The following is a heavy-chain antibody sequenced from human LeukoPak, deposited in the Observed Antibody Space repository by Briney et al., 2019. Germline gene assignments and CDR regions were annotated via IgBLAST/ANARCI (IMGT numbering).Heavy chain of an antibody. D-gene: IGHD3-22*01. V-gene: IGHV3-23*01. CDR2: ISDSGGST. CDR3: AKRGVVIRVILVGFHKEAYYFDS. Sequence: GGSLRLSCAVSGITLSNYGMSWVRQAPGRGLEWVAGISDSGGSTNYADSVKGRFTNSRDNPKNTLYLQMNSLRAEDTAVYFCAKRGVVIRVILVGFHKEAYYFDSWGQGALVTVSS. J-gene: IGHJ4*02. CDR1: GITLSNYG.